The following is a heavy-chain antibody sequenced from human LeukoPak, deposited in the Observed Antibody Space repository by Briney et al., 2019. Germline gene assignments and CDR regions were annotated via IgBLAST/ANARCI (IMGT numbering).Heavy chain of an antibody. J-gene: IGHJ4*02. V-gene: IGHV3-48*04. CDR2: INSGGDAT. CDR1: GFTFGIHN. CDR3: ARGAGRYGDYRDY. D-gene: IGHD4-17*01. Sequence: SGGSLRLSCAASGFTFGIHNMDWVRQAPGKGLEWISYINSGGDATHYADSVKGRFTISRDDAKNSLYMQMNSLTAEDTAVYYCARGAGRYGDYRDYWGQGTLVNVSS.